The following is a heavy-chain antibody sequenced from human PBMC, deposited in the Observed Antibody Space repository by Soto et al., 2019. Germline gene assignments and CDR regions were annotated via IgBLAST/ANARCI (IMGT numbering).Heavy chain of an antibody. J-gene: IGHJ6*02. CDR1: GYTFTSYA. Sequence: GASVKVSCKASGYTFTSYAMHWVRQAPGQRLEWMGWINAGNGNTKYSQKFQGRVTITRDTPASTAYMELSSLRSEDTAVYYCARPLRFLEWSPPSPDYYYYGMDVWGQGTTVTVSS. CDR2: INAGNGNT. CDR3: ARPLRFLEWSPPSPDYYYYGMDV. D-gene: IGHD3-3*01. V-gene: IGHV1-3*01.